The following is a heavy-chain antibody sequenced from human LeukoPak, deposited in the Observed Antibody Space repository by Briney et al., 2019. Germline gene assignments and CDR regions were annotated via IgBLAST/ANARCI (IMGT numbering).Heavy chain of an antibody. D-gene: IGHD2-2*01. Sequence: PSETLSLTCTVSGGSISSSSYYWGWIRQPPGKGLEWIGSIYYSGSTYYNPSLKSRVTISVDTSKNQFSLKLSSVTAADTAVYYCANEYAGIDYWGQGTLVTVSS. V-gene: IGHV4-39*07. J-gene: IGHJ4*02. CDR2: IYYSGST. CDR1: GGSISSSSYY. CDR3: ANEYAGIDY.